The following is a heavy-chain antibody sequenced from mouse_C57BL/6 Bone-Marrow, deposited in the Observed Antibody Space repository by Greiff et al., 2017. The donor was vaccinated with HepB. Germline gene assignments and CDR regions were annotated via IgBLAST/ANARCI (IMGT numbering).Heavy chain of an antibody. V-gene: IGHV1-69*01. CDR2: IDPSDSYT. CDR3: ARIYDGYYFDY. J-gene: IGHJ2*01. D-gene: IGHD2-3*01. CDR1: GYTFTSYW. Sequence: QVHVKQPGAELVMPGASVKLSCKASGYTFTSYWMHWVKQRPGQGLEWIGEIDPSDSYTNYNQKFKGKSTLTVDKSSSTAYMQLSSLTSEDSAVYYCARIYDGYYFDYWGQGTTLTVSS.